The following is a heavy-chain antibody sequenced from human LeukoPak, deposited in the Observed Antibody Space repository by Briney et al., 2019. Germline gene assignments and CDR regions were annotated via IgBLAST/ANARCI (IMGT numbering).Heavy chain of an antibody. CDR2: TYYRSKWYN. Sequence: SQTLSLTCAISGDSVSSNSAAWNWIRQSPSRGLEWLGRTYYRSKWYNDYAVSVKSRITINPDTSKNQFSLQLNSVTPEDTALYYCARGIAVAGTVWFDPWGQGTLVTVAS. V-gene: IGHV6-1*01. D-gene: IGHD6-19*01. CDR1: GDSVSSNSAA. J-gene: IGHJ5*02. CDR3: ARGIAVAGTVWFDP.